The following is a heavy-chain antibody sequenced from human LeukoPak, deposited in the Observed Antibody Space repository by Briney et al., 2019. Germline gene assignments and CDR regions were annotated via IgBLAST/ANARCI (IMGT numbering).Heavy chain of an antibody. D-gene: IGHD2-2*01. CDR3: ARGGTVVVPAAIYY. V-gene: IGHV4-34*01. J-gene: IGHJ4*02. CDR2: INHSGST. Sequence: PSETLSLTCTVSGGSISSYYWSWIRQPPGKGLEWIGEINHSGSTNYNPSLKSRVTISVDTSKNQFSLKLSSVTAADTAVYYCARGGTVVVPAAIYYWGQGTLVTVSS. CDR1: GGSISSYY.